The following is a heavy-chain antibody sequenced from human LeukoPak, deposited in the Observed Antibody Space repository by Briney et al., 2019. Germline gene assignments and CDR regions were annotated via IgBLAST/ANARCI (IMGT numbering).Heavy chain of an antibody. D-gene: IGHD2-2*03. V-gene: IGHV1-2*04. J-gene: IGHJ6*02. CDR1: GYTFTGYY. Sequence: GASVKVSCKASGYTFTGYYMHWVRQAPGQGLEWMGWINPNSGGTNYAQKFQGWVTMTRDTSISTAYMELSRLRSDDTAVYYCARDGYCSSTSCYYGMDVWGQGTTVTVSS. CDR3: ARDGYCSSTSCYYGMDV. CDR2: INPNSGGT.